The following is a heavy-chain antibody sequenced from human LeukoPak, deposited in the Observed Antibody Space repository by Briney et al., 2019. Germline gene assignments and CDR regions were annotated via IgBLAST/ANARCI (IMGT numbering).Heavy chain of an antibody. V-gene: IGHV3-21*01. CDR3: VREGFYFFDF. Sequence: GGSLRLSCATSGFTFSSYSMNWVRQAPGKGLEWVSSISSSSSYIYYADSVKGRFIISRDNAKDSVYLQMNSLRAEDSATYYCVREGFYFFDFWGQGTLVTVSS. CDR1: GFTFSSYS. CDR2: ISSSSSYI. J-gene: IGHJ4*01.